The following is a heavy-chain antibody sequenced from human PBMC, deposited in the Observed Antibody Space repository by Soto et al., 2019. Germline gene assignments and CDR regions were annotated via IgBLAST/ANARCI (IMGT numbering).Heavy chain of an antibody. CDR3: ARDSRGRRTTVTTFDY. CDR2: ISSSSSTI. Sequence: EVQLVESGGGLVQPGGSLRLSCAASGFTFSSYSMNWVRQAPGKGLEWVSYISSSSSTIYYADSVKGRFTISRDNAKNSLYLQMNSLRDEDTAVYYCARDSRGRRTTVTTFDYWGQGTLVTVSS. J-gene: IGHJ4*02. V-gene: IGHV3-48*02. D-gene: IGHD4-17*01. CDR1: GFTFSSYS.